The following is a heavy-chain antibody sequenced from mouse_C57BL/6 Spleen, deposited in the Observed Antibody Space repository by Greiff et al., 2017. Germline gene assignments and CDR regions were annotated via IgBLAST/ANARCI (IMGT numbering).Heavy chain of an antibody. J-gene: IGHJ2*01. Sequence: QVQLQQPGAELVMPGASVKLSCKASGYTFTSYWMHWVKQRPGQGLERIGEIDPSDSYTNYNQKFKGKSTLTVDKSSSTAYMQLSSLTSEDSAVYYCARDYYGNYGYFDYWGQGTTLTVSS. CDR1: GYTFTSYW. CDR2: IDPSDSYT. D-gene: IGHD2-1*01. V-gene: IGHV1-69*01. CDR3: ARDYYGNYGYFDY.